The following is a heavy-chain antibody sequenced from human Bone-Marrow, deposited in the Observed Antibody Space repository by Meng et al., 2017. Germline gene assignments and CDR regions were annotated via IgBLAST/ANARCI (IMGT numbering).Heavy chain of an antibody. J-gene: IGHJ4*02. CDR2: IYHSGIT. CDR3: ARDPTGGEDHQRV. CDR1: GGSISSSNC. D-gene: IGHD1-14*01. Sequence: QVLLQASGPGLVKPSWTLSLTCAVSGGSISSSNCGSWVRQPPGKGLEWIGKIYHSGITIYNPSLKSRVTMSVDNSKNQFSLKLNSMTAADTAVYYCARDPTGGEDHQRVWGQGTLVTVSS. V-gene: IGHV4-4*02.